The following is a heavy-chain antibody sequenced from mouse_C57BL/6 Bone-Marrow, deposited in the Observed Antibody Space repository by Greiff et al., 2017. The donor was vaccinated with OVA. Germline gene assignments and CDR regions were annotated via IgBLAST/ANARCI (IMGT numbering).Heavy chain of an antibody. CDR1: GYTFTSYW. D-gene: IGHD2-3*01. J-gene: IGHJ2*01. V-gene: IGHV1-53*01. CDR3: AKGDGYYYFDY. CDR2: INPSNGGT. Sequence: QVQLKQPGAELVKPGASVKLSCKASGYTFTSYWMHWVKQRPGRGLEWIGNINPSNGGTNYNEKFKSKATLTVDKSSSTAYMQLSSLTSEDSAVYYCAKGDGYYYFDYWGQGTTLTVSS.